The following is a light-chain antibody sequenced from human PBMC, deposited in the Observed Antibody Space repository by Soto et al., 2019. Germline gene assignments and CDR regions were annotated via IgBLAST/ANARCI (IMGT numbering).Light chain of an antibody. CDR1: QTVSSY. J-gene: IGKJ5*01. CDR2: GAS. V-gene: IGKV3-20*01. CDR3: QQYGTSPIT. Sequence: ENVLTHSPGTLSLSPGERATLSCRASQTVSSYLTWYQQRPGQAPRLLIYGASKRATGIPDRFSGSGSGTDFTLTISMLEPEDFALYYCQQYGTSPITFGQGTRLEIK.